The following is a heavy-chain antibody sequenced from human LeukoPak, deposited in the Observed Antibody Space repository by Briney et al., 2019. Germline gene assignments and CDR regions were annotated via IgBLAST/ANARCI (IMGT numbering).Heavy chain of an antibody. CDR1: GGSISSYY. Sequence: SSETLSLTCTVSGGSISSYYWSWIRQPAGKGLEWIGRIYTSGSTNYNPSLKSRVTMSVDTSKNQFPLKLSSVTAADTAVYYCARDRGSGWDQTGGFYYYGMDVWGQGTTVTVSS. V-gene: IGHV4-4*07. CDR3: ARDRGSGWDQTGGFYYYGMDV. J-gene: IGHJ6*02. D-gene: IGHD6-19*01. CDR2: IYTSGST.